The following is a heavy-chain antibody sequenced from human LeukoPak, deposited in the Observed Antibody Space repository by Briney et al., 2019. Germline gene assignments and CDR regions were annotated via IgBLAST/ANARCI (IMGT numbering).Heavy chain of an antibody. J-gene: IGHJ3*02. Sequence: PGGSLRLSCVAAGFTFRNYLMSWVRQAPGKGREWGGYIFYSGSTNYNPSLKSRVIISLDTSKKQFSLKLSSVTAADTAVYYCARGGRWATDAFDIWGQGTMVTVSS. V-gene: IGHV4-59*01. CDR2: IFYSGST. CDR1: GFTFRNYL. D-gene: IGHD4-23*01. CDR3: ARGGRWATDAFDI.